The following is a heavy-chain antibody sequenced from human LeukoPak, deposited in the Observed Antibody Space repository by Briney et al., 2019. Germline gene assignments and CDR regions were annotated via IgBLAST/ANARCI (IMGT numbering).Heavy chain of an antibody. CDR1: GFTFSSYW. CDR2: INSDGSST. D-gene: IGHD2-21*02. V-gene: IGHV3-74*01. Sequence: GGSLRLSCAASGFTFSSYWMHWVRQAPGKGLVWDSRINSDGSSTSYADSVKGRFTISRDNAKNTLYLQMNSLRAEDTAVYYCAREAVVPAKDYWGQGALVTVSS. CDR3: AREAVVPAKDY. J-gene: IGHJ4*02.